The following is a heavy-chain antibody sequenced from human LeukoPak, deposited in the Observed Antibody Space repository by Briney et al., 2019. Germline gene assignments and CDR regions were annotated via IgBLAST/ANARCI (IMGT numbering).Heavy chain of an antibody. CDR1: GDSVSRSDSY. V-gene: IGHV4-39*01. Sequence: KSSETLSLACSVSGDSVSRSDSYWDWIRQPPGKGLEWIGTIYYSGRTYYSPSLKSRVTMSVDPSNNQISLNLRSVTAADTALYYCARRRYYDGSGYLEWGQGTLLSVSS. CDR3: ARRRYYDGSGYLE. CDR2: IYYSGRT. J-gene: IGHJ1*01. D-gene: IGHD3-22*01.